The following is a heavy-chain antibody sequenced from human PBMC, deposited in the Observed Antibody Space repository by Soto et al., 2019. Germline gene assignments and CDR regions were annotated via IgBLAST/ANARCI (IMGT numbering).Heavy chain of an antibody. Sequence: GGSLRLSCTVSGFTFSNAWMTWVRQAPGRGLEWVGRIKSKTDDGTTDYAAPVKGRFTISRDDSRNTLYLQMNSLKTEDTAVYYCTTDSSSWAYYYYYGMDVWGQGTTVTVS. CDR2: IKSKTDDGTT. V-gene: IGHV3-15*01. D-gene: IGHD2-2*01. CDR1: GFTFSNAW. CDR3: TTDSSSWAYYYYYGMDV. J-gene: IGHJ6*02.